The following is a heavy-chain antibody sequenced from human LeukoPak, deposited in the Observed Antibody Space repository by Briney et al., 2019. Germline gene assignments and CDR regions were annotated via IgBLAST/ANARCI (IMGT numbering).Heavy chain of an antibody. CDR1: GFTFSSYE. CDR3: ASASDYPVDY. D-gene: IGHD4-17*01. J-gene: IGHJ4*02. CDR2: ISSSGSTI. V-gene: IGHV3-48*03. Sequence: PGGSLRLSCAASGFTFSSYEMNWVRQAPGKGLEWVSYISSSGSTIYYADSVKGRFTISRDNAKNSLYLQMNSLRAEDTAVYYCASASDYPVDYWGQGTLVTVSS.